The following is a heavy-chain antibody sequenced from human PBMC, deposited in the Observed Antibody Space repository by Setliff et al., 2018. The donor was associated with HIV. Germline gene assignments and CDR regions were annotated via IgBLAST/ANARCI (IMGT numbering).Heavy chain of an antibody. V-gene: IGHV1-2*02. CDR3: ARGRHSGTYEAFDI. D-gene: IGHD1-26*01. Sequence: ASVKVSCKASGYSFTAYYIHFVRQAPGQGLEWMGWIQTNSGGTKSAQKFQGRVTMTRDTSISTAYMELNSLTSDGTAVYYCARGRHSGTYEAFDIWGPGTMVTVSS. J-gene: IGHJ3*02. CDR2: IQTNSGGT. CDR1: GYSFTAYY.